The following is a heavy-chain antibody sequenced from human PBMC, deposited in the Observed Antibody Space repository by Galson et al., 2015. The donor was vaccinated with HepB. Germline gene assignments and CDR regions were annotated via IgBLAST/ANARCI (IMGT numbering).Heavy chain of an antibody. J-gene: IGHJ3*02. CDR2: IIPIFGTA. V-gene: IGHV1-69*13. Sequence: SVKVSCKASGGTFSSYAISWVRQAPGQGLEWMGGIIPIFGTANYAQKFQGRVTITADESTSTAYMELSSLRSEDTAVYYCARVPPRDGYPSDAFDIWGQGTMVTVSS. D-gene: IGHD5-24*01. CDR3: ARVPPRDGYPSDAFDI. CDR1: GGTFSSYA.